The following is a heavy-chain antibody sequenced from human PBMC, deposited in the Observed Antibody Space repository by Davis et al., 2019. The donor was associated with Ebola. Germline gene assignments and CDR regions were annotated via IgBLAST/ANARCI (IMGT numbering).Heavy chain of an antibody. CDR1: GYTFTDYY. CDR2: INPKTGDT. CDR3: AIEYTSSSVRYFFDY. D-gene: IGHD6-6*01. V-gene: IGHV1-2*04. Sequence: ASVKVSCKASGYTFTDYYVHWARQAPGQGPEWMGRINPKTGDTNYAQKFQGWVTMTRDTSISTAYMELSRLRSDDTAMYYCAIEYTSSSVRYFFDYWGQGTLVTVSS. J-gene: IGHJ4*02.